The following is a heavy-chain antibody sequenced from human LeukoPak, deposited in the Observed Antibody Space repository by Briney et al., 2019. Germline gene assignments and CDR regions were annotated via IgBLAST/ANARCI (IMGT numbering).Heavy chain of an antibody. CDR1: GYTFTSYD. Sequence: ASVKVSCKASGYTFTSYDINWVRQATGQGLEWMGWMNPNSGNTGYAQKFQGRVTMTRNTSISTAYMELSSLRAEDTAVDYCARGKRSGFLNWFDPWGQGTLVTVSS. CDR2: MNPNSGNT. D-gene: IGHD3-10*01. V-gene: IGHV1-8*01. J-gene: IGHJ5*02. CDR3: ARGKRSGFLNWFDP.